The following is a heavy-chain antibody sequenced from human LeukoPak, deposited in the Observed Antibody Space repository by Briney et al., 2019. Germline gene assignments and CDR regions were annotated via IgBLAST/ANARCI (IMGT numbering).Heavy chain of an antibody. D-gene: IGHD3-22*01. CDR2: IYYSGST. V-gene: IGHV4-59*08. CDR1: GGSFSGYY. J-gene: IGHJ3*01. CDR3: ARANYYDSSGYSRGAFDL. Sequence: SETLSLTCAVYGGSFSGYYWSWIRQPPGKGLEWIGYIYYSGSTNYNPSLKSRVTISVDTSKNQFSLKLSSVTAADTAVYYCARANYYDSSGYSRGAFDLWGQGTVVTVSS.